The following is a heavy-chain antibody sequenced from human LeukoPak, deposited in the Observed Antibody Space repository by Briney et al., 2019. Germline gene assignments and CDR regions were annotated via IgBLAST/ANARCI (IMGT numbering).Heavy chain of an antibody. D-gene: IGHD3-22*01. V-gene: IGHV3-15*01. CDR3: TTAGYYDSSGYDP. CDR2: IKSKTDGGTT. J-gene: IGHJ5*02. Sequence: GGSLRLSCAASGFTFSNAWMSWVRQAPGKGLEWVGRIKSKTDGGTTDYAAPVKGRFTISRDDSKNTLYLQMNSLKTEDTAVYYCTTAGYYDSSGYDPWGQGTLVTVSS. CDR1: GFTFSNAW.